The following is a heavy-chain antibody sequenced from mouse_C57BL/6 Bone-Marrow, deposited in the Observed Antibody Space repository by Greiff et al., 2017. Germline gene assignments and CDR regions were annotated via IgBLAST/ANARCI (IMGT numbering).Heavy chain of an antibody. CDR3: ARHGDGSYYFDY. Sequence: EVKLMESGGDLVKPGGSLKLSCAASGFTFSSYGMSWVRQTPDKRLEWVATISSGGSYTYYPDSVKGRFTISRDNAKNTLYLQMSSLKSEDTAMYYCARHGDGSYYFDYWGQGTTLTVSS. D-gene: IGHD2-3*01. J-gene: IGHJ2*01. CDR2: ISSGGSYT. CDR1: GFTFSSYG. V-gene: IGHV5-6*01.